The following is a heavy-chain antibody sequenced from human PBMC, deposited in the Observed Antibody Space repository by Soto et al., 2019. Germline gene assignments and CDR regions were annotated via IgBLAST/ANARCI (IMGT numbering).Heavy chain of an antibody. CDR1: GFSISTYW. CDR2: IKYDDSEK. CDR3: AAWCRSGCFAY. J-gene: IGHJ4*02. D-gene: IGHD6-25*01. Sequence: EVQLVESGGDLVQPGRSLRLSCAASGFSISTYWMGWVRQFPGKGLEWVANIKYDDSEKPYIDSVEGRFTISRDKAKNTLYLQMSAMGVDDTGVYYCAAWCRSGCFAYWGEGTVVTVSS. V-gene: IGHV3-7*05.